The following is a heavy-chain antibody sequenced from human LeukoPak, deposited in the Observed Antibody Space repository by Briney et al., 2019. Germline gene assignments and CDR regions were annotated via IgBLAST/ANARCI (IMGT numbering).Heavy chain of an antibody. CDR2: IYYSGST. V-gene: IGHV4-39*01. Sequence: SETLSLTCTGSGGSISSSSYYWGWIRQPPGKGLEWIGSIYYSGSTYYNPSLKSRVTISVDTSKNQFSLKLSSVTAADTAVYYCAGFIVVVVAATSWGQGTLVTVSS. J-gene: IGHJ4*02. CDR3: AGFIVVVVAATS. D-gene: IGHD2-15*01. CDR1: GGSISSSSYY.